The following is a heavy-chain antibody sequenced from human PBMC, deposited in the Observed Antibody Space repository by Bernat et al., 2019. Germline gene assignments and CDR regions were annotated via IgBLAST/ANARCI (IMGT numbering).Heavy chain of an antibody. CDR3: ARVVGTSGHPTYYFDY. CDR1: GFTFSSYA. Sequence: QVQLVESGGGVVQPGRSLRLSCAASGFTFSSYAMHWVRQAPGKGLEWVAVISYDGSNKYYADSVRGRFTISRDNAKNSLYLQMNSLRAEDTAVYYCARVVGTSGHPTYYFDYWGQGTLVTVSS. J-gene: IGHJ4*02. V-gene: IGHV3-30-3*01. D-gene: IGHD2-2*01. CDR2: ISYDGSNK.